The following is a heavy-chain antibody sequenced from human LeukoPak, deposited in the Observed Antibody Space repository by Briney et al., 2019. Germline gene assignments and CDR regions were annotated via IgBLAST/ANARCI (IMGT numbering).Heavy chain of an antibody. D-gene: IGHD5-18*01. V-gene: IGHV4-4*02. Sequence: SGTLSLTCAVSGGSISSNSWWGWVRQPPGKGLEWIGEIYHSGSPNYNPSLKSRVTISVDTSKNQFSLKLSSVTAADTAVYYCARGGYSYGYHFDYWGQGTLVTVSS. CDR1: GGSISSNSW. CDR3: ARGGYSYGYHFDY. J-gene: IGHJ4*02. CDR2: IYHSGSP.